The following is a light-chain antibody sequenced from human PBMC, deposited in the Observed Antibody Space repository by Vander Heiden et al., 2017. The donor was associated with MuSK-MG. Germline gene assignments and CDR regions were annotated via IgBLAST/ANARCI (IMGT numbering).Light chain of an antibody. CDR1: QSVSSN. CDR2: DAS. CDR3: QQYNNWPPWT. Sequence: EIVMTQSPATLSVSPGERATLACRASQSVSSNLAWYQQKPGQAPRLLIYDASTRATGIPARFSGSGSGTEFTLTISSRQSEDFAVYYCQQYNNWPPWTFGQGTKVEIK. V-gene: IGKV3-15*01. J-gene: IGKJ1*01.